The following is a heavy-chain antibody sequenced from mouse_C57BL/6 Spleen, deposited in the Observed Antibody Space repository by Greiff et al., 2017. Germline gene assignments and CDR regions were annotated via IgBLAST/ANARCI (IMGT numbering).Heavy chain of an antibody. J-gene: IGHJ2*01. CDR3: ARGYSNYGGDYFDY. V-gene: IGHV1-42*01. D-gene: IGHD2-5*01. CDR2: INPSTGGT. CDR1: GYSFTGYY. Sequence: VQLQQSGPELVKPGASVKISCKASGYSFTGYYMNWVKQSPEKSLEWIGEINPSTGGTTYNQKFKAKATLTVDKSSSTAYMQLKSLTSEDSAVYYCARGYSNYGGDYFDYWGQGTTLTVSS.